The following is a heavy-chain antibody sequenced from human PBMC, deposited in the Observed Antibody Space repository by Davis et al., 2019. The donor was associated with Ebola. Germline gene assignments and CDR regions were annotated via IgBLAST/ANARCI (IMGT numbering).Heavy chain of an antibody. CDR3: ARVGGYSGYDSRNYGMDV. J-gene: IGHJ6*02. D-gene: IGHD5-12*01. CDR1: GFTFSSYW. V-gene: IGHV3-74*01. Sequence: GESLKISCAASGFTFSSYWMHWVRQAPGKGLVWVSRINSDGSSTSYADSVKGRFTISRDNAKNTLYPQMNSLRAEDTAVYYCARVGGYSGYDSRNYGMDVWGQGTTVTVSS. CDR2: INSDGSST.